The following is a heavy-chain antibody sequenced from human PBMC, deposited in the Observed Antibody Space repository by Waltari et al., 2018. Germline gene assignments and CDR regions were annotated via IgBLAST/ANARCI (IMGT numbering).Heavy chain of an antibody. CDR2: IYYSGST. CDR3: ARGGTSGYSYKYYYYYYYMDV. Sequence: QLQLQESGPGLVKPSETLSLTCTVSGGSISSSSYYWGWIRQPPGKGLEWIGSIYYSGSTYYNPSLKSRVTISVDTSKNQFSLKLSSVTAADTAVYYCARGGTSGYSYKYYYYYYYMDVWGKGTTVTISS. D-gene: IGHD5-18*01. CDR1: GGSISSSSYY. J-gene: IGHJ6*03. V-gene: IGHV4-39*07.